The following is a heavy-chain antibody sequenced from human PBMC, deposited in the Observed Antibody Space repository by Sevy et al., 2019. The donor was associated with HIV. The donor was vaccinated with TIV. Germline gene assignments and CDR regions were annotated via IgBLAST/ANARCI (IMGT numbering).Heavy chain of an antibody. V-gene: IGHV3-7*01. Sequence: GGSLRLSCAASGFTFSSNWMSWVRQAPGKGLEWVANIKQDGSEKYFMDSVKGRFTISGDNARNSLYLQMNSLRAEDTAVYYCARYCTRTSCSYANGGLDYWGQGTLVTVSS. J-gene: IGHJ4*02. D-gene: IGHD2-2*01. CDR3: ARYCTRTSCSYANGGLDY. CDR1: GFTFSSNW. CDR2: IKQDGSEK.